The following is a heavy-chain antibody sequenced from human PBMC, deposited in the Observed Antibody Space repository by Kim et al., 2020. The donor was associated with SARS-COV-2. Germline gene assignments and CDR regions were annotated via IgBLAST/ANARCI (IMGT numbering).Heavy chain of an antibody. J-gene: IGHJ6*02. Sequence: GGSLRLSCAASGFTFSSYSMNWVRQAPGKGLEWVSYISSSSSTIYYADSVKGRFTISRDNAKNSLYLHMNSLRAEDTAVDYCSGEPGTSLDVWGQGTTVT. CDR3: SGEPGTSLDV. D-gene: IGHD3-10*01. V-gene: IGHV3-48*01. CDR1: GFTFSSYS. CDR2: ISSSSSTI.